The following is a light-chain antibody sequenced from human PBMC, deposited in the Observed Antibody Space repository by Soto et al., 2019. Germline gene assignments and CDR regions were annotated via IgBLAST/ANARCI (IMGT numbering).Light chain of an antibody. J-gene: IGLJ2*01. CDR1: SSDVGGYNY. Sequence: QSALTQPASVSGSPGQSITISCTGTSSDVGGYNYVSWYQQYPGKAPKLMIYAVSNRPSGVSNRFSGSKSGNTASLTISGLQAEDEADYYCSSYTSSSTVVFGGGTKVTVL. CDR2: AVS. V-gene: IGLV2-14*01. CDR3: SSYTSSSTVV.